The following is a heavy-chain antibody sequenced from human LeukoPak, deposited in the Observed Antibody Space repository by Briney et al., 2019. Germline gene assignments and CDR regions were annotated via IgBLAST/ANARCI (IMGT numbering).Heavy chain of an antibody. CDR3: ARVSVRWLQSLSYFDY. J-gene: IGHJ4*02. CDR1: GYTFTDYY. CDR2: INPNSGGT. V-gene: IGHV1-2*02. Sequence: ASVKVSCKASGYTFTDYYMHWVRQAPGQGLEWMGWINPNSGGTNYAQKFQGRVTMTRDTSISTAYMELSRLRSDDTAVYYCARVSVRWLQSLSYFDYWGQGTLVTVSS. D-gene: IGHD5-24*01.